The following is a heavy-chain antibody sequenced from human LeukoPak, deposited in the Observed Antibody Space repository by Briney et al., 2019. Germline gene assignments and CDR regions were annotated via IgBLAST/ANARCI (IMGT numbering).Heavy chain of an antibody. J-gene: IGHJ6*02. CDR3: ARTSYYYDMDV. V-gene: IGHV3-53*04. Sequence: GGSLRLSCVASGSNVTYNYMTWVRQAPGKGLEWVSLIDSGGTTHYADSLKGRFTISRHSPNNTLFLQMNNLRPEDTAVYYCARTSYYYDMDVWGPGTTVTVSS. CDR1: GSNVTYNY. CDR2: IDSGGTT.